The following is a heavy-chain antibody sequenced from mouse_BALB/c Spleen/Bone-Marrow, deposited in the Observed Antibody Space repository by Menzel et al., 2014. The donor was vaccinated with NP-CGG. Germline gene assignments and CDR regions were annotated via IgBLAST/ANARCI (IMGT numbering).Heavy chain of an antibody. CDR2: ISSGSSTI. Sequence: EVQVVESGGGLVQPGGSRKLSCAASGFTFSSFGMHWVRQAPEKGLEWVAYISSGSSTIYYADTVKGRFTISRDNPKSTLFLQMTSLRSEDTAMYYCARRGSNHWYFDVWGAGTTVTVSS. D-gene: IGHD1-1*01. CDR3: ARRGSNHWYFDV. J-gene: IGHJ1*01. V-gene: IGHV5-17*02. CDR1: GFTFSSFG.